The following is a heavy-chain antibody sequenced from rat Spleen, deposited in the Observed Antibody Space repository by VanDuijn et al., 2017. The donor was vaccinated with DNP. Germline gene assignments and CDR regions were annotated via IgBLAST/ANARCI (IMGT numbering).Heavy chain of an antibody. CDR1: GFSFSKYG. CDR2: ISSSGGST. J-gene: IGHJ2*01. D-gene: IGHD4-3*01. Sequence: EVQLVESGGGLGQPGRSLKLSCAASGFSFSKYGMAWVRQAPTKGLEWVASISSSGGSTYYRESVKGRLTISRDNAKSTLYLQMDSLRSEDTATYYCATQNSGYDYFDYWGQGVMVTVSS. CDR3: ATQNSGYDYFDY. V-gene: IGHV5S13*01.